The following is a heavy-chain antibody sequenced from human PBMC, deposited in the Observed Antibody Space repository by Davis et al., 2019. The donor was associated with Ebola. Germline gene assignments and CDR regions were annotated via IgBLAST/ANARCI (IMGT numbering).Heavy chain of an antibody. J-gene: IGHJ4*02. Sequence: PGGSLRLSCAASGFMFSSYAMTWVRQAPGKGLEWVSGIGSSDGNTYYADSLKGRSTISRDNSKNTLYLQMNSLRVEDTAVYYCANKLVPASRWGQGTLVTVSS. CDR1: GFMFSSYA. CDR2: IGSSDGNT. D-gene: IGHD2-2*01. CDR3: ANKLVPASR. V-gene: IGHV3-23*01.